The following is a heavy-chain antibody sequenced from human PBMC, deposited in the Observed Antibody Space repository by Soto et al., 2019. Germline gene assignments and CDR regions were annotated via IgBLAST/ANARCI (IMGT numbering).Heavy chain of an antibody. Sequence: GESLKISCKGSEFSFTTYWSAWVRQMPGEGLKWMGIIYPDDSRTTYSPSFQGQVTISADKSINTAYLQWSSLKASDTAMYYCTRGLDFGGNSEDFDIWGQGTRVTVSS. CDR1: EFSFTTYW. J-gene: IGHJ3*02. CDR3: TRGLDFGGNSEDFDI. CDR2: IYPDDSRT. V-gene: IGHV5-51*01. D-gene: IGHD2-21*02.